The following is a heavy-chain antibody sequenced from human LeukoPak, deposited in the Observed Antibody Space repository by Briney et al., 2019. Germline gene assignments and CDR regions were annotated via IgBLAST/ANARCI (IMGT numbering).Heavy chain of an antibody. V-gene: IGHV3-23*01. D-gene: IGHD1-7*01. CDR1: GFTFDSYA. CDR3: AKLEGTIAVPY. J-gene: IGHJ4*02. CDR2: ISGSGANT. Sequence: PGGSLRLSCAASGFTFDSYAMSWVRQAPGKGLEWVSSISGSGANTVFADSVRGRFTISRDNSKNTLFLQMNSLRAEDTATYYCAKLEGTIAVPYWGQGTLVIVSS.